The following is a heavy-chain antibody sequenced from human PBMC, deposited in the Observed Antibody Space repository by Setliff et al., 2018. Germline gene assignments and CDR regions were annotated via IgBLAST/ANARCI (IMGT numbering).Heavy chain of an antibody. CDR1: GDSMYGYY. V-gene: IGHV4-59*01. CDR2: IYKSGTT. Sequence: PSETLSLTCNVSGDSMYGYYWSWIRQPPGKGLEWIGYIYKSGTTRYNPSLGSRISMSVDTSKNQFSLNLNYVTTADTAVYYCARDQFSSGWYGAPESYFDRWGQGVLVTVPS. CDR3: ARDQFSSGWYGAPESYFDR. D-gene: IGHD6-19*01. J-gene: IGHJ4*02.